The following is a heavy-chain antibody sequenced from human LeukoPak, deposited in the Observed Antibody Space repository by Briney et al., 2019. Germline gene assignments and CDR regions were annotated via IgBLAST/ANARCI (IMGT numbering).Heavy chain of an antibody. D-gene: IGHD1-26*01. CDR2: ISGSGVI. J-gene: IGHJ4*02. Sequence: SETLSLTCTVSGGPITTYYLSWIRQSAGMGLEWIGRISGSGVITYNPSLKSRVILSLDTSNNHFSLKLISVTAADTAVYYCARKRGGSYYRWGQGTLVTVSS. V-gene: IGHV4-4*07. CDR3: ARKRGGSYYR. CDR1: GGPITTYY.